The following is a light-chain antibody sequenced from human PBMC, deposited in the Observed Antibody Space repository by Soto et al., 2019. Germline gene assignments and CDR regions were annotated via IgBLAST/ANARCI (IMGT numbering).Light chain of an antibody. CDR1: QDIRNY. CDR3: LQLNTYPWT. CDR2: DAS. Sequence: IQLTQSPSSLSASVGDRVTVTCRASQDIRNYLAWYQQKPGKAPKLLICDASTLYSGVPSRFSGSGSGTDFTLTISGLQPEDVATYYCLQLNTYPWTFGHGTKVDIK. V-gene: IGKV1-9*01. J-gene: IGKJ1*01.